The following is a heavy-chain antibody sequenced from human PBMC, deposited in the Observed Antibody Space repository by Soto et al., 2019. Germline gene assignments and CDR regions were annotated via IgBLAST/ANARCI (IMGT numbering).Heavy chain of an antibody. V-gene: IGHV2-5*02. Sequence: QITLKESCPTLVKPTQTLTLTCTLSGLSLSTSVVCVAWIRQSPGKALEWLAIIYWDDDKRYSPSLKSRLTITKDSAKNPGGRTLTNMDPVDTATYYCAHVPVAGTGWFDPWGQGPMVTVSS. CDR2: IYWDDDK. CDR1: GLSLSTSVVC. D-gene: IGHD6-13*01. J-gene: IGHJ5*02. CDR3: AHVPVAGTGWFDP.